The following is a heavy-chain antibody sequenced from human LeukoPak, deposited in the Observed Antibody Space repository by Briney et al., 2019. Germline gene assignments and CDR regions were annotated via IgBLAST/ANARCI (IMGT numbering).Heavy chain of an antibody. CDR2: IYTSGGT. D-gene: IGHD3-9*01. V-gene: IGHV4-4*07. J-gene: IGHJ3*02. Sequence: SETLSLTCTVSGGSISSYYWSWIRQPAGKGLEWIGRIYTSGGTNYNPSLKSRVTMSVDTSKNQFSLKLSSVTAADTAVYYCARGQGLLRYFDWLTPDAFDIWGQGTMVTVSS. CDR1: GGSISSYY. CDR3: ARGQGLLRYFDWLTPDAFDI.